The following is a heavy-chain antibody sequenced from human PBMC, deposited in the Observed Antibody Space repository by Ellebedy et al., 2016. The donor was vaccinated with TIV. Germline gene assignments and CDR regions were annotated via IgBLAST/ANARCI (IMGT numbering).Heavy chain of an antibody. J-gene: IGHJ5*02. V-gene: IGHV6-1*01. CDR2: TYYRSKWYN. CDR3: ALSPRPGNNWFDP. Sequence: SQTLSLTCAISGDSVSTGGWNWIRQSPSRGLEWLGRTYYRSKWYNDYAVSVKSRITINPDTSKNQFSLQLNSVTPEDTAVYYCALSPRPGNNWFDPWGQGTLVTVSS. D-gene: IGHD2-2*01. CDR1: GDSVSTGG.